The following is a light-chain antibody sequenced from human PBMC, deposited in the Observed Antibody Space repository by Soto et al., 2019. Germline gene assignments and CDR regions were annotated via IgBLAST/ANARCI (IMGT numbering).Light chain of an antibody. J-gene: IGKJ5*01. CDR1: QSLQYSNGYNY. V-gene: IGKV2-28*01. Sequence: DIVLTQSPPSLPVIPGEPASISCRSSQSLQYSNGYNYLDWYFQKPGQSPQLLISLGSTRASGVPDRFSGSGSGTDFTLKISRVEADDVGVYYCFQGLQTPPITFGQGTRLEIK. CDR2: LGS. CDR3: FQGLQTPPIT.